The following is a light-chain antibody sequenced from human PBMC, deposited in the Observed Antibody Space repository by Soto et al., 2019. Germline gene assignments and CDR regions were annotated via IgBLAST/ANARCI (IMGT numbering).Light chain of an antibody. Sequence: SVLTQLASVSGSHGQAITISCTGTSSDVGGYNYVSWYQQHPGKAPKLMIYDVSNRPSGVSNRFSGSKSGNTASLTISGLQAEDEADYYCSSYTSSSTVVFGGGTKVTVL. CDR3: SSYTSSSTVV. V-gene: IGLV2-14*01. CDR2: DVS. J-gene: IGLJ2*01. CDR1: SSDVGGYNY.